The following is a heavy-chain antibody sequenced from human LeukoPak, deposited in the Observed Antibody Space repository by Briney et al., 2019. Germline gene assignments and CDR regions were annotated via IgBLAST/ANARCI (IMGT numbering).Heavy chain of an antibody. V-gene: IGHV3-23*01. D-gene: IGHD5-12*01. CDR1: GFTFSNYA. CDR3: AKDWMSTIINYFDY. J-gene: IGHJ4*02. Sequence: GGSLRLSCVASGFTFSNYAMSWVRQTPGKGLEWVSSISGSGGSTHYADSVKGRFTISRDNSKNILYLQMNSLRAEDTAVYYCAKDWMSTIINYFDYWGQGTLSPSPQ. CDR2: ISGSGGST.